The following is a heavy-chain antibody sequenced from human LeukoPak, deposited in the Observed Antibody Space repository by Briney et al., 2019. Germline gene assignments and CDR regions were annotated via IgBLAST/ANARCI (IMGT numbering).Heavy chain of an antibody. CDR3: ARGSNYGDRVVYLDS. Sequence: GGSLRLSCAASGFSFSMNWMSWVREAPGGGLEWVASIKQGVSEKYYADAVKGRFTVSRDNARDSLYLQMKSLRADDTSRYFCARGSNYGDRVVYLDSWGQGTEVTVSS. D-gene: IGHD4-17*01. J-gene: IGHJ4*02. CDR2: IKQGVSEK. CDR1: GFSFSMNW. V-gene: IGHV3-7*01.